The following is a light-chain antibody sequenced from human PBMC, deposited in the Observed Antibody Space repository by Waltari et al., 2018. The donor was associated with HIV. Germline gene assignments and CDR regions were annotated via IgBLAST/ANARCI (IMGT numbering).Light chain of an antibody. CDR3: QSADTSVTYWV. CDR1: ALAKQY. J-gene: IGLJ3*02. Sequence: SFELTQTPSVSVSPGQTARITCSGDALAKQYAYWYQHKPGQAPVIIIYKDTERPSGIPERFSASSSGTTVTLIISGVQAEDEADYYCQSADTSVTYWVFGGGTRLTVL. CDR2: KDT. V-gene: IGLV3-25*03.